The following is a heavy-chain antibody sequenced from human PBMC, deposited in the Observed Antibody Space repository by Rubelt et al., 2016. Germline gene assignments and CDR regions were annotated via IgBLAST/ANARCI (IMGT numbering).Heavy chain of an antibody. J-gene: IGHJ6*02. V-gene: IGHV3-30*04. D-gene: IGHD6-6*01. CDR2: IGDGGGKT. CDR3: ARSIAARRWGPYYYGMDV. Sequence: VRQAPGKGLDWVAVIGDGGGKTYFADSVRGRFTISRDNSKNTLYLQMNSLRDEDTAVYYCARSIAARRWGPYYYGMDVWGQGTTVTVSS.